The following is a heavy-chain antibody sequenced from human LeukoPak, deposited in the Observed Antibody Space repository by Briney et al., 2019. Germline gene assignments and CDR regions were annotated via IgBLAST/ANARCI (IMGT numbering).Heavy chain of an antibody. V-gene: IGHV3-21*01. J-gene: IGHJ6*03. CDR3: ASASLRYFDWLSPDYYYYMDV. Sequence: PGGSLRLSCAASAFTFSSYSMNWVRQAPGKGLEWVSSISSSGSYIYYADSVKGRFTISRDNAKNSLYLQMNSLRAEDTAVYYCASASLRYFDWLSPDYYYYMDVWGKGTTVTISS. D-gene: IGHD3-9*01. CDR2: ISSSGSYI. CDR1: AFTFSSYS.